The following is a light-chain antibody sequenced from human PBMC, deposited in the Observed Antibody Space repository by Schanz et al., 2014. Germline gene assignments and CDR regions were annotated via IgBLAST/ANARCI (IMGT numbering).Light chain of an antibody. CDR2: DVH. J-gene: IGLJ2*01. V-gene: IGLV2-14*03. CDR1: SSDIGAHNY. Sequence: QSALTQPASVSGSPGQSITIFCTGTSSDIGAHNYVSWYQQHPGKAPKLIVYDVHDRPSGVSNRFSGSKSGNTASLTISGLQAEDEADYYCSSYAGSNKLVFGGGTKLTVL. CDR3: SSYAGSNKLV.